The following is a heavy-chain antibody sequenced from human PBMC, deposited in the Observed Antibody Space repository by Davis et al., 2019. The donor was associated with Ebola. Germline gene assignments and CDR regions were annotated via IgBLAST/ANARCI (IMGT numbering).Heavy chain of an antibody. Sequence: PGGSLRLSCAASGFTFSDYYMNWIRQAPGKGLEWVSYISSSGSTIYYADSVKGRFTISRDNAKKSLYLQMNSLRGEDTAVYYCARDGSEVRGIIFYYYGMDVWGQGTTVTVSS. J-gene: IGHJ6*02. CDR2: ISSSGSTI. V-gene: IGHV3-11*04. CDR3: ARDGSEVRGIIFYYYGMDV. D-gene: IGHD3-10*01. CDR1: GFTFSDYY.